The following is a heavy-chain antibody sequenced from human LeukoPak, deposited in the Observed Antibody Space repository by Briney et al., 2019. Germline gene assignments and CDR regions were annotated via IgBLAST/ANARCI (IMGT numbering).Heavy chain of an antibody. CDR1: GYSFTSYW. D-gene: IGHD3-10*01. Sequence: GESLKISCKGSGYSFTSYWIGWVRKMPGKGLEWLGIIYPGDSDTRYSPSFQGQVTISADKSISTAYLQWSSLKASDTAMYYCARSRGSGSYYTPFDYWGQGTLVTVSS. CDR2: IYPGDSDT. V-gene: IGHV5-51*01. J-gene: IGHJ4*02. CDR3: ARSRGSGSYYTPFDY.